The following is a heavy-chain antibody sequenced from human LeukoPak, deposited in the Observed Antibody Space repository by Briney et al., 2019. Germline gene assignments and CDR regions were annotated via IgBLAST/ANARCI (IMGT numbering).Heavy chain of an antibody. J-gene: IGHJ5*01. CDR3: ATEKDLLLDS. V-gene: IGHV1-24*01. Sequence: GASVKVSCRVSGYSFSELSTHWVRQAPGQGLEWMGGFDPGDDETIYAQKFQGRVTMTEDTSTDTAYLELSSLRSEDTAVYFCATEKDLLLDSWGQGTPVTVSS. D-gene: IGHD1-26*01. CDR2: FDPGDDET. CDR1: GYSFSELS.